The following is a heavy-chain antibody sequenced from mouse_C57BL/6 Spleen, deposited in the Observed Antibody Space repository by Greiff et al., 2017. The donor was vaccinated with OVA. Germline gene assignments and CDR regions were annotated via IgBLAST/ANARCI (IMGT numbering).Heavy chain of an antibody. D-gene: IGHD2-2*01. CDR2: ISSGSSTI. CDR1: GFTFSDYG. Sequence: EVQLVESGGGLVKPGGSLKLSCAASGFTFSDYGMHWVRQAPEKGLEWVAYISSGSSTIYYADTVKGRFTISRDNAKNTLFLQMTSLRSEDTAMYYCARDPYGCDDGDYYAMDYWGQGTSVTVSS. V-gene: IGHV5-17*01. J-gene: IGHJ4*01. CDR3: ARDPYGCDDGDYYAMDY.